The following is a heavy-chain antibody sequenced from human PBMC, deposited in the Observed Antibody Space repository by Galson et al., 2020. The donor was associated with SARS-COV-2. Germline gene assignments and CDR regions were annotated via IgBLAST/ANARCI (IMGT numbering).Heavy chain of an antibody. CDR2: ISSYNGNT. D-gene: IGHD3-9*01. CDR1: GYKFNLYG. Sequence: ASVKVSCKASGYKFNLYGINWVRQAPGQGLEWVGWISSYNGNTNYAQKFQGRVTMTTDTSTNTAYMELRSLRSDDTAVYYCARDCDILTSVPDYWGQGTLVTVSS. V-gene: IGHV1-18*01. CDR3: ARDCDILTSVPDY. J-gene: IGHJ4*02.